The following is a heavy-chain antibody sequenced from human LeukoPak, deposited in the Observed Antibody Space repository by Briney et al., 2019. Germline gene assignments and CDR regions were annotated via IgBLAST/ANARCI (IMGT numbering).Heavy chain of an antibody. D-gene: IGHD2-2*01. CDR3: ARDQLRGSLDY. Sequence: FQGRVTMTRDMSTSTVYMELSSLRSEDTAVYYCARDQLRGSLDYWGQGTLVTVSS. V-gene: IGHV1-46*01. J-gene: IGHJ4*02.